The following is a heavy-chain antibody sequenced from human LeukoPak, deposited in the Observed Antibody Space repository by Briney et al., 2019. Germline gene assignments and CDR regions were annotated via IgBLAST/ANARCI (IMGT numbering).Heavy chain of an antibody. D-gene: IGHD6-19*01. CDR3: ARDSGRYWYFDL. CDR2: ISSSSSYI. Sequence: GGSLRLSCAASGFTFSSYSMNWVRQAPGKGLEWVSSISSSSSYIYYADSVKGRFTISRDNAKNSLYLQMNSLRAEDTAVYYCARDSGRYWYFDLWGRGTLVTVSS. CDR1: GFTFSSYS. V-gene: IGHV3-21*04. J-gene: IGHJ2*01.